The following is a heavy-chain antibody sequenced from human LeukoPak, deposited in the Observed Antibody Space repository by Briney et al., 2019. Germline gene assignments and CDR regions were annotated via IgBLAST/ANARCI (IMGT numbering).Heavy chain of an antibody. CDR1: GYTFTSYG. V-gene: IGHV1-18*01. CDR3: ARVPGNYGDYVTYNWFDP. J-gene: IGHJ5*02. D-gene: IGHD4-17*01. Sequence: GASVKVSCKASGYTFTSYGISWVRHAPGQGLEWMGWISAYNGNTNYAQKLQGRVTMTTDTSTSTAYMELRSLRSDDTAVYYCARVPGNYGDYVTYNWFDPWGQGTLVTVSS. CDR2: ISAYNGNT.